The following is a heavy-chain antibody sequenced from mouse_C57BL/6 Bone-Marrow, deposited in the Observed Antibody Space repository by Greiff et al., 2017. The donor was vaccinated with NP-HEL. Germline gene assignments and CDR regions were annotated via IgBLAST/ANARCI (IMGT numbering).Heavy chain of an antibody. CDR3: ARGAY. CDR1: GYEFSNYW. CDR2: IYPGDGGT. Sequence: VQLQESGAELVKPGASVKISCKASGYEFSNYWMNWVKQRPGKGLEWIGQIYPGDGGTNYNGKFKDKATLTADKAASTAYMQLSRLTSGDSAVYLCARGAYWGQGTLVTVSA. J-gene: IGHJ3*01. V-gene: IGHV1-80*01.